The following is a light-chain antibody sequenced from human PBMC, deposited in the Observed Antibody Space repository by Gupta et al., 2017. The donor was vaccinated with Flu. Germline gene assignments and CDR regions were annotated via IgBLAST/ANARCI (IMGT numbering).Light chain of an antibody. Sequence: QSVLTQPPSASGAPGQRAPISCSGIGSNIGSNTVNWYHQLPGTAPKLLISSNNQRPAGVPGRFSGSKSGTSASLAISGLQSEDEADYYCAAWDDSLSGWVFGGGTKLTVL. J-gene: IGLJ3*02. CDR3: AAWDDSLSGWV. V-gene: IGLV1-44*01. CDR2: SNN. CDR1: GSNIGSNT.